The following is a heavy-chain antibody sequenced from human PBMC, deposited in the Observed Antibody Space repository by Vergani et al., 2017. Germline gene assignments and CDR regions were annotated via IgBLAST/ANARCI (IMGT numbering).Heavy chain of an antibody. V-gene: IGHV4-34*01. CDR2: IDDKGKS. Sequence: QVQLQQWGAGLLKTSETLSLACAVSGAAFNSYYWTWIRQSPGRGLEWIGEIDDKGKSICNPTLKSRVTMSVDNSKRQFSLNVTSVTAADSAMYYCVRRDFWVGPRTFDFWGAGTPVTVSS. D-gene: IGHD3-3*01. CDR3: VRRDFWVGPRTFDF. J-gene: IGHJ3*01. CDR1: GAAFNSYY.